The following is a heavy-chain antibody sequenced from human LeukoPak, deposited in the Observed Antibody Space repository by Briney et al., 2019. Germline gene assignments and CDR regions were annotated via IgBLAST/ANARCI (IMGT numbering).Heavy chain of an antibody. J-gene: IGHJ4*02. CDR3: ARGGDYRFDY. V-gene: IGHV4-59*01. D-gene: IGHD4-17*01. Sequence: PSETLSLTCSVSDGSINSYYWNWIRRPPGKGLEWIGYIYYNGNTNYSPSLKSRVTMSVDTSKNLFSLKVSSVTAADTAVYYCARGGDYRFDYWGQGTLVTVSS. CDR1: DGSINSYY. CDR2: IYYNGNT.